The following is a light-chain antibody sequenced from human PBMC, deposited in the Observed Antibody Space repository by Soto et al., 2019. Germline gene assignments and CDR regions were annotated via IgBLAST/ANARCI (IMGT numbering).Light chain of an antibody. V-gene: IGKV3-20*01. Sequence: EMVLTQSPDTLSLSPGERAALSCRASQRVTSNYLAWYQKKPDQAHRLLNYGASIRANGIPDWCSGSGSGTDFSITSSRLEPEDFAVYYCQLYGSSPTFGGGTKVEIK. CDR1: QRVTSNY. CDR3: QLYGSSPT. CDR2: GAS. J-gene: IGKJ4*01.